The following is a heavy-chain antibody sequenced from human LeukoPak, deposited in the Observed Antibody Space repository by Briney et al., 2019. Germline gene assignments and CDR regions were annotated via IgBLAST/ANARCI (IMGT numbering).Heavy chain of an antibody. CDR1: GFTFSSYG. CDR2: IWSDGSSK. Sequence: GRSLRLSCAASGFTFSSYGMHWVRQAPGKGLEWVAVIWSDGSSKHYGDSVKGRFAISRDNSKNTVLLQMNSLRAEDTAVYYCARDYGLDYWGQGTLVTVSS. V-gene: IGHV3-33*01. D-gene: IGHD4-17*01. J-gene: IGHJ4*02. CDR3: ARDYGLDY.